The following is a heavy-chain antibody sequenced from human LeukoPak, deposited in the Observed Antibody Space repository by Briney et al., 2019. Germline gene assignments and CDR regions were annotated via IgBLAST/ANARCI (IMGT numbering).Heavy chain of an antibody. CDR1: GDSISTSSYY. V-gene: IGHV4-39*01. CDR3: ARHKDYYYSTWTS. J-gene: IGHJ6*03. CDR2: IYYSGST. Sequence: SETLSLTCSVSGDSISTSSYYWGWIRQPPGKGLEWIETIYYSGSTYYNPSLTSRVTISVDTSKNQFSLKLSSVTAADTAVYYCARHKDYYYSTWTSGAKGPRSPSP.